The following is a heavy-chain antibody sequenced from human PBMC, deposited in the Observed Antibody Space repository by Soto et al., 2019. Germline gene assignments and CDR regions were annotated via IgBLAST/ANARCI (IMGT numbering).Heavy chain of an antibody. D-gene: IGHD3-22*01. CDR2: IYHSGST. J-gene: IGHJ4*02. CDR1: GGSISSGGYS. Sequence: QLQLQESGSGLVKPSQTLSLTCAVSGGSISSGGYSWSWIRQPPGKGLEWIGYIYHSGSTYYNPLLQSRVTISVDRSKNQFSLKLSSVAAADTAVYYCASMYYYDSSEGPPFDSWGQGTLVTVSS. CDR3: ASMYYYDSSEGPPFDS. V-gene: IGHV4-30-2*01.